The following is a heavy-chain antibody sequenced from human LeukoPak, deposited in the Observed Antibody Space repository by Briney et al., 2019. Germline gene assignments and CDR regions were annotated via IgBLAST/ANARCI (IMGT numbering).Heavy chain of an antibody. V-gene: IGHV4-4*07. CDR2: IYTSGST. CDR3: ARGDLKYSSASDYYYYMDV. CDR1: GGSISSYY. Sequence: SETLSLTCTVSGGSISSYYWSWIRQPAGKGLEWIGRIYTSGSTNYNPSLKSRVTMSVDTSKNQFSLKLSSVTAADTAVYYCARGDLKYSSASDYYYYMDVWGKGTTVTVSS. D-gene: IGHD6-6*01. J-gene: IGHJ6*03.